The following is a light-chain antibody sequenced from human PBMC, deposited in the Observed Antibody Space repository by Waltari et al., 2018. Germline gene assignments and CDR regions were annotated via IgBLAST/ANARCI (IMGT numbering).Light chain of an antibody. CDR1: SSDAGLYNH. V-gene: IGLV2-14*01. CDR3: NSYTGSSSWV. Sequence: QSALTQPAPVSGSPGTSITISCTGTSSDAGLYNHLSWYQQHPGKSPNLMIYDVSEQPSGVSNRFSGSKSGNTASLTISGLQADDEADYYCNSYTGSSSWVFGGGTKLTV. J-gene: IGLJ3*02. CDR2: DVS.